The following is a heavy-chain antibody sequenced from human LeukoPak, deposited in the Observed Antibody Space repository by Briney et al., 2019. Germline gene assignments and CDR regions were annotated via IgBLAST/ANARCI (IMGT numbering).Heavy chain of an antibody. Sequence: GGSLRLSCAASGFTFSSYSMNWVRQAPGKGLEWVSSISSSSSYIYYADSVKGRFTISRDNAKNSLYLQMNSLRAEDTAVYYCAGDVDTAMALGYWGQGTLVTVSS. V-gene: IGHV3-21*01. CDR1: GFTFSSYS. CDR2: ISSSSSYI. CDR3: AGDVDTAMALGY. D-gene: IGHD5-18*01. J-gene: IGHJ4*02.